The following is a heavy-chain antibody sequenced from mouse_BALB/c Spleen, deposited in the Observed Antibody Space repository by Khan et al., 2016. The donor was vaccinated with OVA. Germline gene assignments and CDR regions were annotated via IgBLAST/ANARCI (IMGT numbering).Heavy chain of an antibody. CDR2: ISSGGSYT. CDR1: GFTFSTYG. CDR3: ERLAYYYDSEGFAY. J-gene: IGHJ3*01. V-gene: IGHV5-6*01. Sequence: EVELVESGGDLVKPEGSLKLSCAASGFTFSTYGMSWVRQTPDKRLEWVATISSGGSYTYYPDSVQGRFTISRDNAKNTLYLQMSSLKSEDTAMFSCERLAYYYDSEGFAYWGQGTLVTVSA. D-gene: IGHD1-1*01.